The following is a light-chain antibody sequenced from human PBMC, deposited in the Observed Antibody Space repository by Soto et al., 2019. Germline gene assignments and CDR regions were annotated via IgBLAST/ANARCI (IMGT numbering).Light chain of an antibody. J-gene: IGLJ2*01. Sequence: QLVLTQSPSASASLGASVKLTCTQSRGHSNYAIAWHQQQPEKGPRYLMKLNSDGSHSKGDGIPDRFSGSSSGAERYLTISSLQSEDEADYYCQTWGTGIVLFGGGTKLTVL. V-gene: IGLV4-69*01. CDR1: RGHSNYA. CDR2: LNSDGSH. CDR3: QTWGTGIVL.